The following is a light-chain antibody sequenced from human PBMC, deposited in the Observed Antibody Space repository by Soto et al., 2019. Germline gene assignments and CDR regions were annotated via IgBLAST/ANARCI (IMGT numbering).Light chain of an antibody. J-gene: IGKJ1*01. V-gene: IGKV1-5*03. CDR2: KAT. Sequence: DIQMTQSPSTLSASIGDRVTITCRASQSINNWLAWYQQKPGKAPKILIHKATNLVTGVPSRFSGSGSGTEFTLTVSSLQPDDFATYYCQHYETYPWTFGQGTKVDIK. CDR1: QSINNW. CDR3: QHYETYPWT.